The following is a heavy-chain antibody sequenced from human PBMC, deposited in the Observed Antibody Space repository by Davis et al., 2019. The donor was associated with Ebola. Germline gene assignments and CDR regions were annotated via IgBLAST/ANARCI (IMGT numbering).Heavy chain of an antibody. D-gene: IGHD2-8*01. CDR2: MNPNSGNT. V-gene: IGHV1-18*01. J-gene: IGHJ4*02. CDR1: GGTFSSYA. Sequence: ASVKVSCKASGGTFSSYAISWVRQAPGQGLEWMGWMNPNSGNTGYAQKLQGRVTMTTDTSTSTAYMELRSLRSDDTAVYYCARGRRSDVYGGYSDYWGQGTLVTVSS. CDR3: ARGRRSDVYGGYSDY.